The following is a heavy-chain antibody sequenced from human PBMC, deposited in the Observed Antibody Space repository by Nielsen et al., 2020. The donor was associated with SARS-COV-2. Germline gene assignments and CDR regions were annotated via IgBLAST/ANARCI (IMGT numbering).Heavy chain of an antibody. Sequence: SETLSLTCAVSGGSASSNDWWTWVRQSPGKGLEWIGEVSHSGSINYNPSLTSPVTLSMDKSKRQFSLRLTSVSAADTAVYFCARGDLVVVPSPILGLGPFFYYFCLDVWGKGTTVIVSS. V-gene: IGHV4-4*02. D-gene: IGHD2-2*01. CDR2: VSHSGSI. CDR1: GGSASSNDW. J-gene: IGHJ6*03. CDR3: ARGDLVVVPSPILGLGPFFYYFCLDV.